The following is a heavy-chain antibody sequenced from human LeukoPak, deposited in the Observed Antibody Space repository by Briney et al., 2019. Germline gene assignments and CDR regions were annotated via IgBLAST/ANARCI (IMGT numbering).Heavy chain of an antibody. D-gene: IGHD6-13*01. CDR2: VSGSGRST. V-gene: IGHV3-23*01. CDR1: GFSFSNYA. J-gene: IGHJ5*02. Sequence: GGSLRLSCAASGFSFSNYAMGWVRQAPGKGLEWVSSVSGSGRSTYYAGSVKGRFTISRDNSTNTVYLQMSSLRAEDTAVYYCAKSNGYRVYNWFDPWGQGTLVTVSS. CDR3: AKSNGYRVYNWFDP.